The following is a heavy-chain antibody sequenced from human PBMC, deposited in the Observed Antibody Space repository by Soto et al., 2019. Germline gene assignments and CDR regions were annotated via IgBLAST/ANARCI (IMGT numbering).Heavy chain of an antibody. CDR3: ARKGYYPSGRINLFDS. J-gene: IGHJ4*02. CDR1: GHSINSDYY. D-gene: IGHD3-10*01. Sequence: ETLSLTCTVAGHSINSDYYWGWIRQPPGKGLEWIGSIYPGGGTYYNPSLKSRVTISIDTSKNQFSLRLTSVTAADTAMYYCARKGYYPSGRINLFDSWGQGTLVTV. CDR2: IYPGGGT. V-gene: IGHV4-38-2*02.